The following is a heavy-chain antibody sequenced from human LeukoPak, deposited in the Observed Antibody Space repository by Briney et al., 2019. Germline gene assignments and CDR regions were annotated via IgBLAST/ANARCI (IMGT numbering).Heavy chain of an antibody. D-gene: IGHD6-6*01. J-gene: IGHJ3*01. CDR3: ARSSYSSSSSV. V-gene: IGHV3-23*01. Sequence: PGGSLRLSCAASGFTFSSYAMSWVRQAPGKGLEWVSAISGSGGSTYYADSVKGRFTTSRDNAKNSLYLQINSLRAEDTAVYYCARSSYSSSSSVWGQGTMVTVSS. CDR1: GFTFSSYA. CDR2: ISGSGGST.